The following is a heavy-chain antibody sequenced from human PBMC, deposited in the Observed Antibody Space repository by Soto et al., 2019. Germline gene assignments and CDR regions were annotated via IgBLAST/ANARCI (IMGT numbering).Heavy chain of an antibody. CDR1: GGSISSYY. CDR2: IYYSGST. D-gene: IGHD3-3*01. CDR3: ARGITIFGVVPRSWCDP. J-gene: IGHJ5*02. Sequence: QVQLQESGPGLVKPSETLSLTCTVSGGSISSYYWSWIRQPPGKGLEWIGYIYYSGSTNYNPSLKRRVTISVDTSKNQFSLKLSSVTAADTAVYYCARGITIFGVVPRSWCDPWGQGTLVTVSS. V-gene: IGHV4-59*01.